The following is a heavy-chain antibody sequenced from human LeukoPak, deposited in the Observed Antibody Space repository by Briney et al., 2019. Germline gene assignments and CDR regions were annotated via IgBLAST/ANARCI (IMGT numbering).Heavy chain of an antibody. CDR2: INPNSGGT. J-gene: IGHJ5*02. CDR3: ARDPSLQLWLLGWFDP. V-gene: IGHV1-2*02. Sequence: GASVKVSCKASGYTFTDYYIHWLRQAPGRGLEWMGWINPNSGGTNYAQKFQDRVTLTTDTSSSTAYMELSSLKSDDTAVYFCARDPSLQLWLLGWFDPWGQGTLVTVSS. CDR1: GYTFTDYY. D-gene: IGHD5-18*01.